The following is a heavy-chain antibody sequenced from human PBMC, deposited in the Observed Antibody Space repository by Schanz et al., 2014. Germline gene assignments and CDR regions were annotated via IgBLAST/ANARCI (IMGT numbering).Heavy chain of an antibody. Sequence: QVQLVQSGGEMKKPGASVKVSCKASGYTFTDYGLSWVRQAPGQGLEWLGWISAYTNNTNYAQKVQGRVTMTTDTSTSTAYMELRSLRSDDTAVYYCARPGTGMAVAGSVIDSYYSYMDVWGEGTTVTVSS. J-gene: IGHJ6*03. CDR2: ISAYTNNT. CDR3: ARPGTGMAVAGSVIDSYYSYMDV. CDR1: GYTFTDYG. V-gene: IGHV1-18*01. D-gene: IGHD6-19*01.